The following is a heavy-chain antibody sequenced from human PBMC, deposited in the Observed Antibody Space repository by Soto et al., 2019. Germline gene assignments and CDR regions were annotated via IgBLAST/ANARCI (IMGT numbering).Heavy chain of an antibody. Sequence: DVQLVETGGGVVPPGGSLRLSCAASGFTFNRNWMHWVRHTPGKGLVWVSHINTDGTNTNYADSVKGRFTISRDNAKSTLFLQMNSLRDEDTAAYYCASEFCSGGNCYTYYFDPWGQGIPVTVSS. CDR2: INTDGTNT. CDR1: GFTFNRNW. J-gene: IGHJ5*02. D-gene: IGHD2-15*01. CDR3: ASEFCSGGNCYTYYFDP. V-gene: IGHV3-74*01.